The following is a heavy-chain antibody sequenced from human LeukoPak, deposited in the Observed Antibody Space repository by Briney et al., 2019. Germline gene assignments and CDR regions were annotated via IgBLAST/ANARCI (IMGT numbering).Heavy chain of an antibody. D-gene: IGHD5-12*01. CDR2: INQEDTER. Sequence: GRSLRLSCVTSGFSLSDYWMSCVRQAPAKGPEWVANINQEDTERYYVDSVKGRFIISRDNSKNSVYLQMNRLRAEDTAIYYCAREWLIDIGETTALFDSWGQGALVTVSS. J-gene: IGHJ4*02. V-gene: IGHV3-7*01. CDR3: AREWLIDIGETTALFDS. CDR1: GFSLSDYW.